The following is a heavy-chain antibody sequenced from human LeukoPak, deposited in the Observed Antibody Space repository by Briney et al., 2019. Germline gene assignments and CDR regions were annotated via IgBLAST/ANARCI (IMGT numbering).Heavy chain of an antibody. CDR1: GYTLTSYA. CDR2: INGGNGNA. CDR3: ARGGSYDMDV. Sequence: ASVKVSCEASGYTLTSYAINWVRQAPGQRLEWMGWINGGNGNAKYSQEFQGRVTITRDTSANTAYMELSSLRSEDMALYYCARGGSYDMDVWGQGTTVTVAS. J-gene: IGHJ6*02. V-gene: IGHV1-3*03. D-gene: IGHD3-10*01.